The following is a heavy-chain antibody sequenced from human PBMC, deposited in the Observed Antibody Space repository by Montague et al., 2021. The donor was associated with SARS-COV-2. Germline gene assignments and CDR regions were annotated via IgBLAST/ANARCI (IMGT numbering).Heavy chain of an antibody. CDR1: GGSISSDNW. D-gene: IGHD3-16*01. CDR2: IFHSGTT. CDR3: ALPLGGARFDP. Sequence: SETLSLTCTVSGGSISSDNWWTWVRQPPGKGLEWIGDIFHSGTTNYNPSLKSRLTISVDKSKNQISLKLISVTAADTAMYYCALPLGGARFDPWGQGILVTVSS. J-gene: IGHJ5*02. V-gene: IGHV4-4*02.